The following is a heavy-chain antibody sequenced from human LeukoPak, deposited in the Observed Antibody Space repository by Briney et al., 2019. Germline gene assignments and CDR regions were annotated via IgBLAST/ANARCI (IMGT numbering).Heavy chain of an antibody. CDR1: GFTFSSYA. CDR3: ARWARGFEY. Sequence: GGSLRLSCAASGFTFSSYAMSWVRQAPGKGLEWVSAIRGGGGSTFYADSVKGRFTISRDDSESTLYLQMNSLRVEDTAVYYCARWARGFEYWGQGSLVTVSS. J-gene: IGHJ4*02. D-gene: IGHD1-26*01. V-gene: IGHV3-23*01. CDR2: IRGGGGST.